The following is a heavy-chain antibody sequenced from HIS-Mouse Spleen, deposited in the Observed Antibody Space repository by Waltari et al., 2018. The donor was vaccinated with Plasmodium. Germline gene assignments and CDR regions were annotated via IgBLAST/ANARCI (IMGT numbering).Heavy chain of an antibody. Sequence: EVQLLESGGGLVQPGGSLRLSWAASGFTFSRYWMSWVRKAPGRGLEWVANIKQDGSEKYYVDSVKGRFTISRDNAKNSLYLQMNSLRAEDTAVYYCASSWYWYFDLWGRGTLVTVSS. J-gene: IGHJ2*01. D-gene: IGHD6-13*01. CDR1: GFTFSRYW. V-gene: IGHV3-7*01. CDR3: ASSWYWYFDL. CDR2: IKQDGSEK.